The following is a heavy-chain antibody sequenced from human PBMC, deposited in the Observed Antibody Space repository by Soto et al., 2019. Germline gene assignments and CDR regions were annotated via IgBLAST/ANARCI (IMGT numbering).Heavy chain of an antibody. CDR1: GGSISSSSYY. V-gene: IGHV4-39*01. Sequence: SETLSLTCTVSGGSISSSSYYWGWIRQPPGKGLEWIGSIYYSGSTYYNPSLKSRVTISVDTSKNQFSLKLSSVTAADTAVYYCASHYDFWSGYAFDYWGQGTLVTVSS. CDR3: ASHYDFWSGYAFDY. J-gene: IGHJ4*02. CDR2: IYYSGST. D-gene: IGHD3-3*01.